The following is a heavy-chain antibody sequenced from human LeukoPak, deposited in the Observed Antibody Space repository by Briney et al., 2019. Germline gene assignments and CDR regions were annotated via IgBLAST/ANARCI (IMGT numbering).Heavy chain of an antibody. CDR2: IYHSGIT. CDR1: GYSLSSGYY. Sequence: SETLSLTCTVSGYSLSSGYYWGWIRQPPGKGLEWIGSIYHSGITYYNPSLKSRVTISVDTSKNQFSLKLSSVTAADTAVYYCAIVAVDGPNRFDYWGQGTLVTVSS. V-gene: IGHV4-38-2*02. CDR3: AIVAVDGPNRFDY. J-gene: IGHJ4*02. D-gene: IGHD6-19*01.